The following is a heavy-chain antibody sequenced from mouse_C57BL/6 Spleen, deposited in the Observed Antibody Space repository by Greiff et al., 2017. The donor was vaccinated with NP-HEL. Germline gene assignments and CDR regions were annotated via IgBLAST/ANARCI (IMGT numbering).Heavy chain of an antibody. J-gene: IGHJ4*01. D-gene: IGHD2-3*01. CDR1: GYTFTSYW. CDR2: IYPGSGST. CDR3: ARERGYDGYPSYAMDY. V-gene: IGHV1-55*01. Sequence: QVQLQQPGAELVKPGASVKMSCKASGYTFTSYWITWVKQRPGQGLEWIGDIYPGSGSTNYNEKFKSKATLTVDTSSSTAYMQLSSLTSEDSAVYYCARERGYDGYPSYAMDYWGQGTSVTVSS.